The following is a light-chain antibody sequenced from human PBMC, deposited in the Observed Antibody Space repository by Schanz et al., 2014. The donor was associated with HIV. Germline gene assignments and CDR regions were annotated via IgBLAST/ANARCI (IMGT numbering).Light chain of an antibody. J-gene: IGLJ2*01. V-gene: IGLV3-1*01. Sequence: SYELTQPPSVSVSPGQTASISCSGDNLEYKYVCWYQHRPGQSPVLVMYKDDKRPSGIPERFSGSNSGNTATLTISGTQVMDEADYHCQTWDFKHVVFGGGTKVTVL. CDR3: QTWDFKHVV. CDR2: KDD. CDR1: NLEYKY.